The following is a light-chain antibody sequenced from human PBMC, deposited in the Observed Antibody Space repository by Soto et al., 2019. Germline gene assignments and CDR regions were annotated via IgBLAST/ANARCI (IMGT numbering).Light chain of an antibody. J-gene: IGKJ1*01. CDR3: QQYDSSPET. V-gene: IGKV3-20*01. CDR1: QSVRSAF. CDR2: GAS. Sequence: EIVLTQSPGTLSLSPGERTTLSCRASQSVRSAFLAWYQQKPGQAPRLLIYGASSRATGIPDRFSGSGSGTDFTLTISRLEPEDFAVYYCQQYDSSPETFGQGIKVEIK.